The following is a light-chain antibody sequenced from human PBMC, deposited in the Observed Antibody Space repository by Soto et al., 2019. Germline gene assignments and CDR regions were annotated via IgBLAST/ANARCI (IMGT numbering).Light chain of an antibody. CDR2: DVS. CDR3: SSYTSSSTGV. CDR1: SSDVGGYNY. Sequence: QCLLTQPASGSGSALQSSTISCTGTSSDVGGYNYVSWYQQHPGKAPKLMIYDVSNRPSGVSNRFSGSKSGNTASLTISGLQAEDEADYYCSSYTSSSTGVFGTGTKVTVL. J-gene: IGLJ1*01. V-gene: IGLV2-14*01.